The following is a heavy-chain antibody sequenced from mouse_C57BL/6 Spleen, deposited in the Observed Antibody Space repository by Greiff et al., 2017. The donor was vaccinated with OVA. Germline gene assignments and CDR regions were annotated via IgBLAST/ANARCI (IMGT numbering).Heavy chain of an antibody. Sequence: ESGPGLVKPSQSLSLTCSVTGYSITSGYYWNWIRQFPGNKLEWMGYISYDGSNNYNPSLKNRISITRDTSKNQFFLKLNSVTTEDTATYYCARDYGGMDYWGQGTSVTVSS. CDR1: GYSITSGYY. CDR3: ARDYGGMDY. V-gene: IGHV3-6*01. CDR2: ISYDGSN. D-gene: IGHD1-1*01. J-gene: IGHJ4*01.